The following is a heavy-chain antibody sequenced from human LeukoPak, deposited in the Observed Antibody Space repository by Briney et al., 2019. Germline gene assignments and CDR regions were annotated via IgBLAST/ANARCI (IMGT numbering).Heavy chain of an antibody. Sequence: GGSLRLSCAASGFTFSSYSMNWVRQAPGKGLEWVSSISSSSSYIYYADSVKGRFTISRDNAKNSLYLQMNSLRAEDTALYYCAKGSDSSSWYEFDYWGQGTLVTVSS. J-gene: IGHJ4*02. CDR2: ISSSSSYI. CDR3: AKGSDSSSWYEFDY. D-gene: IGHD6-13*01. V-gene: IGHV3-21*04. CDR1: GFTFSSYS.